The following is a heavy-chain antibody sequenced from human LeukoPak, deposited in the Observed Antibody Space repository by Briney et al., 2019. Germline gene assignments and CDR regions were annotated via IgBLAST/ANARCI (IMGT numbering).Heavy chain of an antibody. CDR1: GYTFTSYG. CDR2: ISAYNGNT. Sequence: GASVKVSCKASGYTFTSYGIRWVRQAPGQGPEWMGWISAYNGNTNYAQKLQGRVTMTTDTSTSTAYMELRSLRSDDTAVYYCARATTGRGNWFDPWGQGTLVTVSS. V-gene: IGHV1-18*01. J-gene: IGHJ5*02. CDR3: ARATTGRGNWFDP. D-gene: IGHD1-1*01.